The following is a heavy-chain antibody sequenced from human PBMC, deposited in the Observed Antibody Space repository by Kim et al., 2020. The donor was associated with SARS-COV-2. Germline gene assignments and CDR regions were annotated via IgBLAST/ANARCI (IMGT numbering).Heavy chain of an antibody. D-gene: IGHD2-2*01. CDR3: SRSSNSAVFDS. J-gene: IGHJ4*02. Sequence: SETLSLTCSVSNGSMSRNYWGWIRQSPGKGLEWIGHISHTGTSSYNPSLKSRVTISIDASKMQFSLKVKSLTAADAAVYYCSRSSNSAVFDSWGQGILVT. CDR1: NGSMSRNY. CDR2: ISHTGTS. V-gene: IGHV4-59*01.